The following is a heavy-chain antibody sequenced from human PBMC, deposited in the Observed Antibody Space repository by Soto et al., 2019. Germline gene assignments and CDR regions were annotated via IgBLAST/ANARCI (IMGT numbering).Heavy chain of an antibody. CDR2: IYTSGST. D-gene: IGHD1-26*01. Sequence: QVQLQESGPGLVKPSETLSLTCTVSGDSMTKYYWSWIRQPAGKGLEWIGRIYTSGSTNYNPSLKSRVTMSIDTSNNHFSLKLKSVTAADTAVYYCARTVGAAYYFDFWGQGALFTVSS. J-gene: IGHJ4*02. CDR1: GDSMTKYY. V-gene: IGHV4-4*07. CDR3: ARTVGAAYYFDF.